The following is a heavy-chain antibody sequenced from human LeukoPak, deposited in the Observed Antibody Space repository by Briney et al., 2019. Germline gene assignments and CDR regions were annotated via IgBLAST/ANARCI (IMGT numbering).Heavy chain of an antibody. J-gene: IGHJ6*02. CDR3: ASHQSRIVATIKHTDYHGMDV. D-gene: IGHD5-12*01. V-gene: IGHV1-3*01. Sequence: ASVKVSCKASGYTFTSYAMHWVRQAPGQRLEWMGWINAGNGNTKYSQKFQGRVTITRDTSASTAYMELSSLRSEDTAVYYCASHQSRIVATIKHTDYHGMDVWGQGTTVTVSS. CDR2: INAGNGNT. CDR1: GYTFTSYA.